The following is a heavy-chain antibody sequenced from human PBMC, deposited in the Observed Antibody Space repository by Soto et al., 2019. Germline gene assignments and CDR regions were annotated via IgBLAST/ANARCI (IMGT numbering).Heavy chain of an antibody. CDR2: IIPIFGTA. Sequence: GASVKVSCKASGGTFSSYAISWVRQAPGQGLEWMGGIIPIFGTANYAQKFQGRVTITADESTSTAYMELSSLRSEDTAVYYCPSAVITMVRRVIYWNVTAVCDRGSMGTGSS. D-gene: IGHD3-10*01. V-gene: IGHV1-69*13. CDR3: PSAVITMVRRVIYWNVTAV. J-gene: IGHJ6*02. CDR1: GGTFSSYA.